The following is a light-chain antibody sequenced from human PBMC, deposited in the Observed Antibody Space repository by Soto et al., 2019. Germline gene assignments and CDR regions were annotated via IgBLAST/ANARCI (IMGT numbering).Light chain of an antibody. J-gene: IGKJ1*01. CDR2: AAS. CDR1: QCISTY. V-gene: IGKV1-39*01. CDR3: QQYHYWWT. Sequence: DIQLSQSPYSPSAYIGDRVTITFRAIQCISTYLNWYQQKPGKAPKLLIYAASSLQSGVPSRFSGSGSETDFTLTISSLQSEDFAVYYCQQYHYWWTFGQGSKAAIK.